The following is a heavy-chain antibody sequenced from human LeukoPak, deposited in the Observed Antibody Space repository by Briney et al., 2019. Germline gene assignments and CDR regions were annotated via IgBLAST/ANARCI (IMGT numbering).Heavy chain of an antibody. CDR3: ATVLRYFDWLLYSGFWFDP. J-gene: IGHJ5*02. CDR2: FDPEDGET. CDR1: GYTLTELS. D-gene: IGHD3-9*01. V-gene: IGHV1-24*01. Sequence: EASVKVSCKVSGYTLTELSMHWVRQAPGKGLEWMGGFDPEDGETIYAQKFQGRVTMTEDTSTDTAYMELSSLRSEDTAVYYCATVLRYFDWLLYSGFWFDPWGQGTLVTVSS.